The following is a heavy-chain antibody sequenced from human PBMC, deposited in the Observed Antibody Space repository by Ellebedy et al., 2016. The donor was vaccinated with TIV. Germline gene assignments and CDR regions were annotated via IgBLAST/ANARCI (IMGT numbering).Heavy chain of an antibody. D-gene: IGHD6-13*01. CDR1: GFTFSTFA. CDR3: AKGAGYSSTWFLGPGHCDF. J-gene: IGHJ4*02. V-gene: IGHV3-23*01. CDR2: ISGSGSNR. Sequence: GESLKISXTASGFTFSTFAMSWVRQAPGKGLEWVSAISGSGSNRHYAGSVKGRFTISRDNSKNTVYLQLNSLRVEDTAIYYCAKGAGYSSTWFLGPGHCDFWGQGTLVTVSS.